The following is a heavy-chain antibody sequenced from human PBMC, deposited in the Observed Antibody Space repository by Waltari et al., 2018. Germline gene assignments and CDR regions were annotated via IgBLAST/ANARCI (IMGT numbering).Heavy chain of an antibody. V-gene: IGHV3-9*01. CDR3: AKKNDEVFDRNGLVYDAFDM. CDR1: GFTFDAYV. Sequence: EVQLAESGGGLVPPGRFLRLSRVGAGFTFDAYVIPWVRLAPGKGLEWVSGIKWNSGSIGYGDSVKGRCIISRDNARNSVHLQMNGLTSEDTALYYCAKKNDEVFDRNGLVYDAFDMWGQGTMVTVSS. CDR2: IKWNSGSI. D-gene: IGHD3-22*01. J-gene: IGHJ3*02.